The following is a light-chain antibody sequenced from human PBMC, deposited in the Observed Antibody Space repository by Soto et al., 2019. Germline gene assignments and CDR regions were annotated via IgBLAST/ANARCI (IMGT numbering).Light chain of an antibody. CDR2: GDS. CDR3: QSYDSTLDARYV. Sequence: QLVLTQPPSVSGAPGQRGTISCTGSGSNIGAGYDVHWYQHRPGTAPKLLVFGDSHRPSGVADRFSGSKSGTSASLAITGLQAEDEGDYYCQSYDSTLDARYVFGTGTKVTVL. V-gene: IGLV1-40*01. J-gene: IGLJ1*01. CDR1: GSNIGAGYD.